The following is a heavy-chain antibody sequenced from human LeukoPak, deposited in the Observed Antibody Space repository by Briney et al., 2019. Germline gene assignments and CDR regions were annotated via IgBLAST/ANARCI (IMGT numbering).Heavy chain of an antibody. Sequence: GGSLRLSCAASRFTFSSYSMNWVRQAPGKGLEWVSSISSSSSYIYYADSVKGRFTISRDNAKNSLYLQMNRLRAVGTTMYYCARDGDSSGYYVVSYWGQGTLVTVSS. CDR3: ARDGDSSGYYVVSY. D-gene: IGHD3-22*01. CDR1: RFTFSSYS. V-gene: IGHV3-21*01. CDR2: ISSSSSYI. J-gene: IGHJ4*02.